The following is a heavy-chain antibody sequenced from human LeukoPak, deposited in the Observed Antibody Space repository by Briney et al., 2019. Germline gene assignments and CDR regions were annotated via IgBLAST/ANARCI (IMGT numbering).Heavy chain of an antibody. CDR2: INPNSGGT. CDR1: GYTFTGYY. J-gene: IGHJ6*03. CDR3: ALIHTAMVTNYYYYMDV. V-gene: IGHV1-2*02. Sequence: ASVKVSCKASGYTFTGYYMHWVRQAPGQGLEWMGWINPNSGGTNYAQKFQGRVTMTRDTSISTAYMELSRLRSDDTAVYYCALIHTAMVTNYYYYMDVWGKGTTVTVSS. D-gene: IGHD5-18*01.